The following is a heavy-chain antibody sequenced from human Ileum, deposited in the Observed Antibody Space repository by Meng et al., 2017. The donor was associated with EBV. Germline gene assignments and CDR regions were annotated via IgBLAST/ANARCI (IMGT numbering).Heavy chain of an antibody. CDR1: GHIFSINA. CDR3: ARDPSNSAGRRTYFDY. V-gene: IGHV1-18*01. D-gene: IGHD3-10*01. Sequence: QVQLVRSGAEVKKPGASVKVSCKTSGHIFSINAISWLRQAPGQGLEWMGWISTYNGDTNYEQKLQDRVTITTDTSTSTAYMELRSLRSDDTAMYYCARDPSNSAGRRTYFDYWGQGTLVTVSS. CDR2: ISTYNGDT. J-gene: IGHJ4*02.